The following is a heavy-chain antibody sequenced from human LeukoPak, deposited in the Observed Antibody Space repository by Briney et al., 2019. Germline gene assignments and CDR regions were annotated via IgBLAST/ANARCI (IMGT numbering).Heavy chain of an antibody. V-gene: IGHV3-49*04. CDR1: GFTFGDYA. D-gene: IGHD4-11*01. J-gene: IGHJ4*02. CDR2: IRSKAYGRTT. CDR3: ARLGTVTQSY. Sequence: GGSLRLSCTASGFTFGDYAMSWVRQAPGKGLEWVGFIRSKAYGRTTEYAASVKGRFTISRDNAKNSLYLQMNSLRAEDTAVYYCARLGTVTQSYWGQGTLVTVSS.